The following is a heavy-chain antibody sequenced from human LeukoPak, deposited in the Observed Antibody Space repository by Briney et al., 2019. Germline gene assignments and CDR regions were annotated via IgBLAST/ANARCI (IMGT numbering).Heavy chain of an antibody. CDR3: AKERGSTTHFDF. CDR1: GFTFSSYW. D-gene: IGHD2-2*01. Sequence: PGGSLRLSCAASGFTFSSYWMHWVRQAPGKGLVWVSRINSDETSTSYADSVKGRFTISRDNAKKTLYLQMNGLRDEDTAVYYCAKERGSTTHFDFWGQGTLVTVSS. CDR2: INSDETST. J-gene: IGHJ4*02. V-gene: IGHV3-74*01.